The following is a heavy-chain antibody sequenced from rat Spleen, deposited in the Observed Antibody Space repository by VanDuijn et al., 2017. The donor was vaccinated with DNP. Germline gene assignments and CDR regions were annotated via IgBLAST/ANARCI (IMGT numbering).Heavy chain of an antibody. CDR1: GFTFSNYD. V-gene: IGHV5-25*01. CDR3: AKNSGYYFDY. Sequence: EVQLVESGGGLVQPGRSLKLSCAASGFTFSNYDMAWVRQAPKKGLEWIASINTDGDTTYYPDSVKGRFTISRDNAKSSLYLQMNSLKSEDTATYYCAKNSGYYFDYWGQGVMVTVSS. D-gene: IGHD4-3*01. CDR2: INTDGDTT. J-gene: IGHJ2*01.